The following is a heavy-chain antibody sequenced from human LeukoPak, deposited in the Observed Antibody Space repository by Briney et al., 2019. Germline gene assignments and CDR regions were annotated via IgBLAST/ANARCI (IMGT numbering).Heavy chain of an antibody. Sequence: PSETLSLTCAVYGGSFSGYYWSWIRQPPGKGLEWIGEINHSGSTNYNPSLKSRVTISVDTSKNQFSLKLSSATAADTAVYYCARTIAARPSYYYYYYMDVWGKGTTVTVSS. CDR1: GGSFSGYY. CDR2: INHSGST. V-gene: IGHV4-34*01. J-gene: IGHJ6*03. D-gene: IGHD6-6*01. CDR3: ARTIAARPSYYYYYYMDV.